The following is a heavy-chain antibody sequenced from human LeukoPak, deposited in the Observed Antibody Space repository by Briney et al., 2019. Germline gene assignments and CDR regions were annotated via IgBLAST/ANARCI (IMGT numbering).Heavy chain of an antibody. J-gene: IGHJ4*02. Sequence: ASVKVSCKASGGTFSSYAISWARQAPGQGLEWMGRIIPIFGTANYAQKFQGRVTITTDEYTSTAYMELSSLRSEYTAVYYCAREGPRITMIVVVTEFDYWGQGTLVTVSS. CDR2: IIPIFGTA. D-gene: IGHD3-22*01. V-gene: IGHV1-69*05. CDR3: AREGPRITMIVVVTEFDY. CDR1: GGTFSSYA.